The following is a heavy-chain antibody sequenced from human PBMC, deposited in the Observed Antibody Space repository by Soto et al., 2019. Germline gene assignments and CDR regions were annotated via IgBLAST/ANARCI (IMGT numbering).Heavy chain of an antibody. CDR3: AKAEGAVAATSFDF. Sequence: GGSLRLSCAASGFTFSNYAMSWVRQPPGKGLEWVSTVSGSGATTFYADSVRGRFTISRDNSKDTLYLQMNSLRVEDMAVYYCAKAEGAVAATSFDFWGQGNLVTVSS. J-gene: IGHJ4*02. CDR1: GFTFSNYA. CDR2: VSGSGATT. D-gene: IGHD6-19*01. V-gene: IGHV3-23*01.